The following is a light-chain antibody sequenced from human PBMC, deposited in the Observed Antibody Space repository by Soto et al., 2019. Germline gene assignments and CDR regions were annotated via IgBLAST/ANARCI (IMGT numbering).Light chain of an antibody. CDR2: GAS. Sequence: EIVLTQSPGTLSLSPGERATLSCRASQSVSSSYLAWYQQKPGQSPRLLIYGASRRATGIPDRFSGSGSGTDVTLTISRLEPEDCAVYYCQQHGSSPYTFGQGTKLEIK. J-gene: IGKJ2*01. CDR1: QSVSSSY. CDR3: QQHGSSPYT. V-gene: IGKV3-20*01.